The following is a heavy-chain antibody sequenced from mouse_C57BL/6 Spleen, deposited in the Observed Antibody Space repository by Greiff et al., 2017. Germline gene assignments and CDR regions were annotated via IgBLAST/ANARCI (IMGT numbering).Heavy chain of an antibody. CDR1: GFTFSDYG. V-gene: IGHV5-17*01. Sequence: EVQLVESGGGLVKPGGSLKLSCAASGFTFSDYGMHWVRQAPEKGLEWVAYISSGSSTIYYADTLKGRFTISRDNAKNTLFLQMTSLRSEDTAMYYCARDYAMDYWGQGTSVTVSS. CDR2: ISSGSSTI. CDR3: ARDYAMDY. J-gene: IGHJ4*01.